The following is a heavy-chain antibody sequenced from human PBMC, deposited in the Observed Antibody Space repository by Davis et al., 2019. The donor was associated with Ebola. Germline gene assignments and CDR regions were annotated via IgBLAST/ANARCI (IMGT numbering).Heavy chain of an antibody. Sequence: KVSCKGSGYSFTKYWIGWVRQMPGKGLEWMGIIYCGDSDTSYSPSVQGQVTISADKSNSTAYLQWSSLEASDTAMYYCARLGSGSPTHAFDVWGQGTVVTVS. J-gene: IGHJ3*01. CDR1: GYSFTKYW. V-gene: IGHV5-51*01. CDR2: IYCGDSDT. CDR3: ARLGSGSPTHAFDV. D-gene: IGHD1-26*01.